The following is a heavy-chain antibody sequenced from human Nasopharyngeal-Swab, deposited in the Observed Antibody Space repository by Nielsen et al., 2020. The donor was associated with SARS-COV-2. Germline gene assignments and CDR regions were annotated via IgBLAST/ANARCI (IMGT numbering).Heavy chain of an antibody. CDR2: IYYSGST. J-gene: IGHJ4*02. Sequence: RQAPGKGREWVGSIYYSGSTYYNPSLKSRVTISVDTSKNRFSLKLSSVTAADTAVYYCARHVSSSWYAAVAGIRAFDYWGQGTLVTVSS. CDR3: ARHVSSSWYAAVAGIRAFDY. D-gene: IGHD6-13*01. V-gene: IGHV4-39*01.